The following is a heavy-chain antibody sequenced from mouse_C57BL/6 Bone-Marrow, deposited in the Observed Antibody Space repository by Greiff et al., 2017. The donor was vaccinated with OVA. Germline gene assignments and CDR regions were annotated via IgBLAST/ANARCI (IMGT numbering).Heavy chain of an antibody. D-gene: IGHD4-1*01. CDR1: GYTFTDYE. Sequence: QVQLQQSGAELVRPGASVTLSCKASGYTFTDYEMHWVKQTPVHGLEWIGAIDPETGGTAYTQKFKGKAILTADKSSSTAYMELRSLTSEDSAVYYCTRQASNWDVWYFDVWGTGTTVTVAS. CDR3: TRQASNWDVWYFDV. J-gene: IGHJ1*03. CDR2: IDPETGGT. V-gene: IGHV1-15*01.